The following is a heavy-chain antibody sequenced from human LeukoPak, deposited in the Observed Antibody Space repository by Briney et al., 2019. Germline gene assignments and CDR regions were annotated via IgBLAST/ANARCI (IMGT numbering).Heavy chain of an antibody. D-gene: IGHD2-2*01. CDR3: ARVRCSSTSCYRNDY. V-gene: IGHV3-74*01. J-gene: IGHJ4*02. CDR2: INSDGSST. CDR1: GFTFSSYW. Sequence: GGSLRLSCAASGFTFSSYWMHWVRQAPGKGLVWVSRINSDGSSTSYADSVKGRFTISRDNAKNTLYLQMNSLRAEDTAVYYCARVRCSSTSCYRNDYWGQGTLVTVSS.